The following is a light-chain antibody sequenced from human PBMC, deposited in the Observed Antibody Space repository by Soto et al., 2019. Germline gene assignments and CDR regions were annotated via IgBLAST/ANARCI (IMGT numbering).Light chain of an antibody. J-gene: IGKJ3*01. Sequence: DIQMTQSPSSLSASVGDRVTITCRASQSISSYLNWYQRKPGKAPQPLIYAASRLQSGVPSSISGSGSGTDFTHPISSLHAEDFATYYCQQRYGNFPLPFGPGPNVDIK. V-gene: IGKV1-39*01. CDR2: AAS. CDR3: QQRYGNFPLP. CDR1: QSISSY.